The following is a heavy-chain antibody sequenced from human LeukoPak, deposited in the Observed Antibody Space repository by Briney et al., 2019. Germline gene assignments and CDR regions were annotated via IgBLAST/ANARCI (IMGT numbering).Heavy chain of an antibody. V-gene: IGHV3-9*01. J-gene: IGHJ4*02. D-gene: IGHD3-22*01. CDR3: ARARSITMIVVVSRY. CDR2: ISWNSGSI. CDR1: GFTFDDYA. Sequence: GGSLRLSCAASGFTFDDYAMHWVRQAPGKGLEWVSGISWNSGSIGYADSVKGRFTISRDDSKNTLYLQMNSLRAEDTAVYYCARARSITMIVVVSRYWGQGTLVTVSS.